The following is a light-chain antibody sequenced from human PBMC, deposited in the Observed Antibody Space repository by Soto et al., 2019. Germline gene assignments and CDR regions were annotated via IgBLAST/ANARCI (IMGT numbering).Light chain of an antibody. CDR1: SSNIGAGYD. CDR2: VNS. Sequence: QAVVTQPPSVSGAPGQRVTISCTGSSSNIGAGYDVHWYQQLPGTAPKLLIYVNSNRPSGVPDRFSGSKSGTSASLAITGLQAEDEADCYCQSYDSSLSAVVFGGGTKLTVL. J-gene: IGLJ2*01. V-gene: IGLV1-40*01. CDR3: QSYDSSLSAVV.